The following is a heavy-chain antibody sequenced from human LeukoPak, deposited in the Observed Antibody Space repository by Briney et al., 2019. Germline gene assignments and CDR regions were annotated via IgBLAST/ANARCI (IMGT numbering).Heavy chain of an antibody. CDR2: IYYSGST. D-gene: IGHD4-17*01. V-gene: IGHV4-59*01. CDR3: ARANGDGGGASDI. J-gene: IGHJ3*02. CDR1: GGSISPYY. Sequence: PSETLSLTCTVSGGSISPYYWSWIRQPPGKGLEWIGYIYYSGSTSYNPSLKSRVTISLDTSKNQFSLRLNSMTAADTAVYYRARANGDGGGASDIWGQGTMVTVSS.